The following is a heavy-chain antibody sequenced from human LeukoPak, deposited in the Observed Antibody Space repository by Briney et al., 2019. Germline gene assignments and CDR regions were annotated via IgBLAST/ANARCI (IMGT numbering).Heavy chain of an antibody. CDR3: ARSSGYSSSGGLNWFDT. CDR1: GGSISSSSYY. J-gene: IGHJ5*02. Sequence: SETLSLTCTVSGGSISSSSYYWGWIRQPPGKGLEWIGSNYYSGSTYSYPSLKSRVTISVDTSKNQFYLKLSSVTAADTAVYYCARSSGYSSSGGLNWFDTWGQGTLVTVSS. V-gene: IGHV4-39*01. D-gene: IGHD6-13*01. CDR2: NYYSGST.